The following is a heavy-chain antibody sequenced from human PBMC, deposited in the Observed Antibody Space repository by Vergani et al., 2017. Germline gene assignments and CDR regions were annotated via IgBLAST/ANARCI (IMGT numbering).Heavy chain of an antibody. Sequence: EVQLVESGGGLVQPGGSLRLFCEASGFTFSSYWMSWVRQAPGKGREGVANIKQDGSEKYYVDSVKGRFTISRDNAKNSLYLQMNSLRAEDTAVYYCYHSSLVYWGQGTLVTVSS. V-gene: IGHV3-7*01. D-gene: IGHD3-22*01. CDR2: IKQDGSEK. CDR3: YHSSLVY. CDR1: GFTFSSYW. J-gene: IGHJ4*02.